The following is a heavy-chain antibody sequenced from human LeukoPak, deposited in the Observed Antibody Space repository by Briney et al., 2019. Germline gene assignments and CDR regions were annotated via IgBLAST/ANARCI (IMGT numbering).Heavy chain of an antibody. V-gene: IGHV3-74*01. CDR3: ARSAPAGFSYYYYYMDV. CDR1: GFTFSNYW. CDR2: INSDGSST. Sequence: GGSLRLSCAGSGFTFSNYWMHWVRQAPGKGLVWVSRINSDGSSTTYADSVKSRFTISRDNAENTLYLQMHSLRAEDTAVYYCARSAPAGFSYYYYYMDVWGKGTTVTISS. D-gene: IGHD6-13*01. J-gene: IGHJ6*03.